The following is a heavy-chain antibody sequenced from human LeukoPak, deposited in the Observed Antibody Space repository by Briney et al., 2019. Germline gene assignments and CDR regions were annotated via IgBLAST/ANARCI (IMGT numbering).Heavy chain of an antibody. J-gene: IGHJ6*02. V-gene: IGHV3-11*01. CDR3: ARADKYSSSWYVYYYYGMDV. Sequence: GGSLRLSCAASGFTFSDYYMSWIRQAPGKGLEWVSYISSRGSSIHYADSVKGRFTISRDNAKNSVFLQMNSLRAEDTAVYYCARADKYSSSWYVYYYYGMDVWGQGTTVTVSS. CDR1: GFTFSDYY. D-gene: IGHD6-13*01. CDR2: ISSRGSSI.